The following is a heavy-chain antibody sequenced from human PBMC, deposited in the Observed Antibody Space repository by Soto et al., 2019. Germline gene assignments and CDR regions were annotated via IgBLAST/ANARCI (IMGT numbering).Heavy chain of an antibody. CDR2: INPSGGST. V-gene: IGHV1-46*01. CDR1: GYTFTRYY. J-gene: IGHJ2*01. Sequence: ASVKVSCKASGYTFTRYYMHWVRQAPGQGLEWMGIINPSGGSTSYAQKFQGRVTMTRDTSTSTVYMELSSLRSEDTAVYYCARRGGYSYGRKDWYFDLWGRGTLVTVSS. CDR3: ARRGGYSYGRKDWYFDL. D-gene: IGHD5-18*01.